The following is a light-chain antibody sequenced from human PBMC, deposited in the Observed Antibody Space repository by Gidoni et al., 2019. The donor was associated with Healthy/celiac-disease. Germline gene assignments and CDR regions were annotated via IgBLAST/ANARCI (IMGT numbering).Light chain of an antibody. V-gene: IGKV2-30*01. CDR2: KVS. CDR1: QSLVYSDGNTY. CDR3: MQGTHWPPWT. Sequence: DVVLTQSPLCVPVTLGQPASISCSSSQSLVYSDGNTYLYWFQLSPGQSPRRLIYKVSNRDSGGPDRFSGSGSCADFTLTISRVEAENVGVYNCMQGTHWPPWTFGQGTKVEIK. J-gene: IGKJ1*01.